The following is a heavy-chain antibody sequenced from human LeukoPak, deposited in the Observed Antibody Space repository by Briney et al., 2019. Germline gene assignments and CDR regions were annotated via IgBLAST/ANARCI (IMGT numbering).Heavy chain of an antibody. J-gene: IGHJ4*02. D-gene: IGHD2-2*01. CDR2: ISGSGGST. V-gene: IGHV3-23*01. CDR3: AKDRRVPDY. Sequence: PGGSLRLSCAASTFTFSSSWMNWVRQAPGKGLEWVSAISGSGGSTYYADSVKGRFTISRDNSKNTLYLQMNSLRAEDTAVYYCAKDRRVPDYWGQGTLVTVSS. CDR1: TFTFSSSW.